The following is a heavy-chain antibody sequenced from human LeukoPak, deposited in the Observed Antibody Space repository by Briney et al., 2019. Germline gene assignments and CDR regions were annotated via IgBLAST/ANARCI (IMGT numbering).Heavy chain of an antibody. J-gene: IGHJ4*02. CDR2: ISWISGSI. D-gene: IGHD3-10*01. CDR1: GFTFYVYV. V-gene: IGHV3-9*01. Sequence: GGSLRLSCAPSGFTFYVYVVYWVRAAPERGVECVSGISWISGSIGYADSVKGRFTISRDNAKNSLYLQMNSLRAEDTAVYYCAKAYRSGSWASIDYWGQGTLVTVSS. CDR3: AKAYRSGSWASIDY.